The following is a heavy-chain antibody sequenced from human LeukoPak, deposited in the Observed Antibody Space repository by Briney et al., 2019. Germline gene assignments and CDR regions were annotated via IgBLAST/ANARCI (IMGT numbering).Heavy chain of an antibody. CDR3: AKDGQNFRYCSGGSCYSSAFDY. CDR2: ISYDGGNK. J-gene: IGHJ4*02. D-gene: IGHD2-15*01. CDR1: GFTFSSYA. Sequence: GGSLRLSCAASGFTFSSYAMHWVRQAPGKGLEWVAVISYDGGNKYYADSVKGRFTISRDNSKNTLYLQMNSLRAEDTAVYYCAKDGQNFRYCSGGSCYSSAFDYWGQGTLVTVSS. V-gene: IGHV3-30*04.